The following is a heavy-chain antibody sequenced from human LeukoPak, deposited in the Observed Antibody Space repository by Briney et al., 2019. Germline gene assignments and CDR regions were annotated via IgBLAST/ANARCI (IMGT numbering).Heavy chain of an antibody. J-gene: IGHJ4*02. Sequence: ASVKVSCKASGYTFTGYYMHWVRRAPGQGLEWMGWINPNSGGTNYAQKFQGRVTMTRDTSISTAYMELSRLRSDDTAVYYCARGPNYDSSGYQGYWGQGTLVTVSS. V-gene: IGHV1-2*02. CDR3: ARGPNYDSSGYQGY. CDR1: GYTFTGYY. CDR2: INPNSGGT. D-gene: IGHD3-22*01.